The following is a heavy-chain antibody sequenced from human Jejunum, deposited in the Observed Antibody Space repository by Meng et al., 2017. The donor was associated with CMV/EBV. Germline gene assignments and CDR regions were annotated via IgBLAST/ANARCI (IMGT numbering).Heavy chain of an antibody. CDR1: GFTFSDHY. Sequence: AASGFTFSDHYIDWVRQAPGKGLEWVGRIRKRTNSYTTEYAASVKGRFTISRDDSQNSVSLEMNSLKIEDTAVYYCTRVGSNWYVDYWGQGTLVTVSS. CDR2: IRKRTNSYTT. CDR3: TRVGSNWYVDY. J-gene: IGHJ4*02. D-gene: IGHD6-13*01. V-gene: IGHV3-72*01.